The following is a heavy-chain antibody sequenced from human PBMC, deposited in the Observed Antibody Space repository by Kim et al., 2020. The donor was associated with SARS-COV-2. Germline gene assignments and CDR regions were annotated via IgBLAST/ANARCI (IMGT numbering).Heavy chain of an antibody. CDR1: VFSFIDYY. CDR3: VREPAS. J-gene: IGHJ5*02. V-gene: IGHV3-11*01. Sequence: GGSLILSCAASVFSFIDYYMSWIRQAPGKGLEWVAYINRDGTSVNYVDSVNGRFTISRDNAKKSLSLQMNSLTPEDTAVYYCVREPASWGQGTLVTVSS. CDR2: INRDGTSV.